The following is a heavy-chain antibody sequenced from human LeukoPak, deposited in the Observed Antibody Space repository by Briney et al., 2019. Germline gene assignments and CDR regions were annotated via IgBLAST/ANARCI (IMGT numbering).Heavy chain of an antibody. CDR2: IIPILGIA. Sequence: SVKVSFKSSGCTFSSYAISWVRQAPGQGLEWMGRIIPILGIANYAQKFQGRVTITADKSTSTAYMELSSLRSEDTAVYYCASPPIANIVATIYDAFDIWGQGTMVTVSS. CDR1: GCTFSSYA. V-gene: IGHV1-69*04. CDR3: ASPPIANIVATIYDAFDI. J-gene: IGHJ3*02. D-gene: IGHD5-12*01.